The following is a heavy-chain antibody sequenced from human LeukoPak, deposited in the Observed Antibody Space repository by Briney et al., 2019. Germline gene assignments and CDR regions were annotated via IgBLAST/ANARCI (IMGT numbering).Heavy chain of an antibody. V-gene: IGHV1-24*01. CDR3: ARDASFFYDSSGDAFDI. D-gene: IGHD3-22*01. CDR1: GYTLTELS. CDR2: FDPEDGET. Sequence: ASVKVSCKVSGYTLTELSMHWVRQAPGKGLEWMGGFDPEDGETIYAQKLQGRVTMTTDTSTSTAYMELRSLRSDDTAVYYCARDASFFYDSSGDAFDIWGQGTMVTVSS. J-gene: IGHJ3*02.